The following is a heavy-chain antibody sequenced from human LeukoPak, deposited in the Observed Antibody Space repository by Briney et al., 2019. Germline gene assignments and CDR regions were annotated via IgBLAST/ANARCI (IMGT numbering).Heavy chain of an antibody. D-gene: IGHD4-17*01. V-gene: IGHV1-2*02. CDR2: INPNSGGT. CDR3: AKMTTVTTWGGYNWFDP. CDR1: GYTFTGYY. J-gene: IGHJ5*02. Sequence: ASVKVSCKASGYTFTGYYMHWVRQAPGQGLEWMGWINPNSGGTNYAQKFQGRVTMTRDTSISTAYMELSRLRSDDTAVYYCAKMTTVTTWGGYNWFDPWGQGTLVTVSS.